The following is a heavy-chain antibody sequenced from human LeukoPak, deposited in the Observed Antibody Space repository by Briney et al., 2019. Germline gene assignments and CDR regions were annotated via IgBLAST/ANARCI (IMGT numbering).Heavy chain of an antibody. Sequence: PGGSLRLSCAASGFSFSHCGMHWVRQAPGKGLEWVALIWYDGSSEYYADSVKGRFTISRDNSKNTLYMQMNSLRAEDAAVYYCAKLPCGSYRPDALDIWGQGTMVTVSS. V-gene: IGHV3-33*06. D-gene: IGHD3-16*02. CDR3: AKLPCGSYRPDALDI. J-gene: IGHJ3*02. CDR1: GFSFSHCG. CDR2: IWYDGSSE.